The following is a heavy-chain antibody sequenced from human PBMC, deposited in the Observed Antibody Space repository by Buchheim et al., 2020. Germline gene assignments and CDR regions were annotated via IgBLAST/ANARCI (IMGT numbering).Heavy chain of an antibody. D-gene: IGHD3-16*01. CDR3: ATAPGYYDSAPFDY. CDR2: IKSKTDGGTT. V-gene: IGHV3-15*02. J-gene: IGHJ4*02. Sequence: EVRLVESGGALVEPGGSLRLSCAVSGFTFSEAWMNWVRQAPGKGLEWVGLIKSKTDGGTTDYAAPVKGRFTISRDDSKNKVYLQMNSLKTDDTALYYCATAPGYYDSAPFDYWGQGTL. CDR1: GFTFSEAW.